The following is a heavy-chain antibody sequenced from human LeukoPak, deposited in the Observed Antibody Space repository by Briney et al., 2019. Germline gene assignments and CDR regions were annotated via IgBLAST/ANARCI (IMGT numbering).Heavy chain of an antibody. CDR2: IKKDGGEK. CDR1: GFTFSSYW. Sequence: PGGSLRLSCAASGFTFSSYWMSWVRQAPGKGLEWVANIKKDGGEKYYVDSVKGRFTISRDNAKNSLYLQMNSLRAEDTAVYYCARHTTSSDAFDIWGQGTMVTVSS. J-gene: IGHJ3*02. V-gene: IGHV3-7*01. CDR3: ARHTTSSDAFDI. D-gene: IGHD1-1*01.